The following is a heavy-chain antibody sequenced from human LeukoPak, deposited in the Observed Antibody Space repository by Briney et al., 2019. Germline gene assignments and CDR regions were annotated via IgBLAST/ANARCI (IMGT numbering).Heavy chain of an antibody. CDR1: GWSFSSYA. CDR3: AREGTYYDSRTNAFDI. Sequence: VASVKVSCKACGWSFSSYAISWVRQAPGQGLEWMGGIIPIFGTANYAQKFQGRVTITADESTSTAYMELSSLRSDDTAVYYCAREGTYYDSRTNAFDIWGQGTMVTVSS. J-gene: IGHJ3*02. V-gene: IGHV1-69*13. CDR2: IIPIFGTA. D-gene: IGHD3-22*01.